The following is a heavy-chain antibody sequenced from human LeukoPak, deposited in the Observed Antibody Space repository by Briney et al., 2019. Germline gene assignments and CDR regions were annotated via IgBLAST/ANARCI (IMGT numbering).Heavy chain of an antibody. CDR2: INGGGSDT. CDR3: AKEKTLGYNIDAFDV. Sequence: GGSLRLSCAASGFTFSHYAMSWVRQTPGKGPEWVSGINGGGSDTYYADSVKGRFAISRDNSKNTLYLQMNSLRAEDTAIYYCAKEKTLGYNIDAFDVWGQGAVVTVSS. V-gene: IGHV3-23*01. J-gene: IGHJ3*01. D-gene: IGHD5-18*01. CDR1: GFTFSHYA.